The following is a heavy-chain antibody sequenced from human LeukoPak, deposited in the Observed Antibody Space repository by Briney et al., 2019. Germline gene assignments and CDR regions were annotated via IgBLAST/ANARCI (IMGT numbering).Heavy chain of an antibody. J-gene: IGHJ4*02. CDR1: GYSFTSYW. Sequence: GASLKFSCKGSGYSFTSYWIGWVRRMPGQGLEWMGIIYPGDSDTRYSPSFQGQVTISADKSISTAYLQWSSLKASDTPMYYCARPYCSSTSCVDYWGQGTLVTVSA. D-gene: IGHD2-2*01. CDR2: IYPGDSDT. V-gene: IGHV5-51*01. CDR3: ARPYCSSTSCVDY.